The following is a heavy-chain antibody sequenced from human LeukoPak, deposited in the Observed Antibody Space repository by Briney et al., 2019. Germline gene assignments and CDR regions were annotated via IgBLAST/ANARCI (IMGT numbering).Heavy chain of an antibody. CDR1: GFTFSTYG. J-gene: IGHJ3*02. V-gene: IGHV3-30*02. CDR3: AKTTIVGVTVDPFDI. CDR2: IRYDGSNK. Sequence: PGGSLRLSCAASGFTFSTYGMHWVRQAPGKGLEWVAFIRYDGSNKYYADSVKGRFTVSRDNSKNTLYLQMNSLRAEDTAVYYCAKTTIVGVTVDPFDIWGQGTMVTVSS. D-gene: IGHD1-26*01.